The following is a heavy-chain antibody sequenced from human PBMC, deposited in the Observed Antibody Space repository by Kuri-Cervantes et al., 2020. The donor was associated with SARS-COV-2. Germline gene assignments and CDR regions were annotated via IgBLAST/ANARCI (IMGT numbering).Heavy chain of an antibody. J-gene: IGHJ6*03. CDR3: ARGAYCSGGSCYGEDSYYYYMDV. V-gene: IGHV4-59*11. CDR2: IYYSGST. Sequence: SGTLSLTCTVSGCSISSHSWSWIRQPPGKGLEWIGYIYYSGSTNYNPSFKSRVTISVDTSKDHSFLKLSSVTAADTAVYYCARGAYCSGGSCYGEDSYYYYMDVWGKGTTVTVSS. D-gene: IGHD2-15*01. CDR1: GCSISSHS.